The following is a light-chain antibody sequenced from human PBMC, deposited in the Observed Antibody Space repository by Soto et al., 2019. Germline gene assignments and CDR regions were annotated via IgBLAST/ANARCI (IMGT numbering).Light chain of an antibody. J-gene: IGLJ1*01. CDR1: SSNIGAGYD. Sequence: QSVLTQPPSVSGAPGQRVTISCTGSSSNIGAGYDVHWYQQLPGTAPKLLIYGNSNRPSGVPDRFSGSKSGNSAALAITGLQAEDEADYYGQSYDSSLSAHYVFGTGTKLPS. CDR2: GNS. V-gene: IGLV1-40*01. CDR3: QSYDSSLSAHYV.